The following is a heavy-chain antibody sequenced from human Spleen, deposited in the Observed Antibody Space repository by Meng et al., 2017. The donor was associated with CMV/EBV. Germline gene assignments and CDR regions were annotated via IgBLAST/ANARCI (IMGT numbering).Heavy chain of an antibody. D-gene: IGHD3-10*01. Sequence: GESLKISCAASGFTFSGSAMSWVRQAPGKGLEWVSYISSSGSTIYYADSVKGRFTISRDNAKNSLYLQMNSLRAEDTAVYYCARARRGYYGMDVWGQGTTVTVSS. V-gene: IGHV3-48*03. CDR2: ISSSGSTI. CDR3: ARARRGYYGMDV. CDR1: GFTFSGSA. J-gene: IGHJ6*02.